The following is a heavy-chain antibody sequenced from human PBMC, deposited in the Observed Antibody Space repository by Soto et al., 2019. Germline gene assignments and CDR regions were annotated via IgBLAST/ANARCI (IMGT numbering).Heavy chain of an antibody. J-gene: IGHJ3*01. CDR1: NYLFGAFG. CDR3: ARISARRNDFDV. CDR2: ITPYNGNT. V-gene: IGHV1-18*01. Sequence: QVQLVQSGAEVKNPGASVKVSCQASNYLFGAFGISWVRQAPGQGLEWMGWITPYNGNTHYAEKFQDRVTMTADKPTPTAYMEVRRLTSDDTAVYFCARISARRNDFDVWGQGTVVTVSS.